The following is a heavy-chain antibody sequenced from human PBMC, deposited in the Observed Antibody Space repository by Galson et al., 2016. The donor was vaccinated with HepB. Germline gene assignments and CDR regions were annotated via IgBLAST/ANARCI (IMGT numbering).Heavy chain of an antibody. Sequence: SLRLSCAASGFNFNTYDMNWVRQAPGKGLKWVSYISRTSSYIYYADSVRGRFTISRDNAKNSLFLQLNSLRAADTAIYYCARDMAGYNWIDFWGLGTLVTVSS. CDR1: GFNFNTYD. CDR3: ARDMAGYNWIDF. D-gene: IGHD5-24*01. J-gene: IGHJ4*02. V-gene: IGHV3-21*01. CDR2: ISRTSSYI.